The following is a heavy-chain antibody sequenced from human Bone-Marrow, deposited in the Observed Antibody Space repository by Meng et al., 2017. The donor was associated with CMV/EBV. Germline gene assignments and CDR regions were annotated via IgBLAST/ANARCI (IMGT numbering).Heavy chain of an antibody. CDR3: ARGEFRGVIKDNDACDI. CDR1: GYNFIDYY. CDR2: INPSGGSA. Sequence: ASVKVSCKTSGYNFIDYYVHWVRQAPGQGLECMGLINPSGGSASYSQKFQGRVTMSRDTPTSTVYMELSSLRSEDTAVYFCARGEFRGVIKDNDACDIWGQGKMVNV. V-gene: IGHV1-46*01. D-gene: IGHD3-10*01. J-gene: IGHJ3*02.